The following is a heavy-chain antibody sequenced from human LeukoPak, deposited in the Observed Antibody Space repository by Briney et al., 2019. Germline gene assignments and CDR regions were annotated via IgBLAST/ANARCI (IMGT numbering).Heavy chain of an antibody. CDR3: ARNPYYYGSGSSCFDI. CDR2: IRGDGRAT. D-gene: IGHD3-10*01. J-gene: IGHJ3*02. V-gene: IGHV3-74*01. CDR1: GFIFPDYW. Sequence: GGSLRLSCAASGFIFPDYWMHWVRQAPGSELVWVARIRGDGRATTYADSVKGRFTISRDNAKNSLYLQMNSLRAEDTAVYYCARNPYYYGSGSSCFDIWGQGTMVTVSS.